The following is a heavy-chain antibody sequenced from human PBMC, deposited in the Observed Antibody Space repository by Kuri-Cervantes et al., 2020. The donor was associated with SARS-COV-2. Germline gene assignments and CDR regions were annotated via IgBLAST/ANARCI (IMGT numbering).Heavy chain of an antibody. CDR3: ARNLRNTVVTPNYYSYYYMDV. CDR2: IYYSGST. V-gene: IGHV4-59*11. Sequence: SETLSLTCTVSGGSISSHYWSWIRQPPGKGLEWIGYIYYSGSTNYNPSLKSRVTISVDTSKNQFSLKLSSVTAADTDVYYCARNLRNTVVTPNYYSYYYMDVWGKGTTVTVSS. CDR1: GGSISSHY. D-gene: IGHD4-23*01. J-gene: IGHJ6*03.